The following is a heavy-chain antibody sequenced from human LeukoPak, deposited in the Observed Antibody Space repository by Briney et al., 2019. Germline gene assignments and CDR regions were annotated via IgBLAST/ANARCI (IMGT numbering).Heavy chain of an antibody. J-gene: IGHJ4*02. D-gene: IGHD5-24*01. Sequence: GGSLRLSCAASGFTFSTYAMSWVRQAPGKGREWVSGIRGSGGSTYYADSVKGRFTISRDNSKNTLYLQMNSLRTEDTAVYYCSCREADYWGQGTLVTVSS. CDR3: SCREADY. CDR2: IRGSGGST. V-gene: IGHV3-23*01. CDR1: GFTFSTYA.